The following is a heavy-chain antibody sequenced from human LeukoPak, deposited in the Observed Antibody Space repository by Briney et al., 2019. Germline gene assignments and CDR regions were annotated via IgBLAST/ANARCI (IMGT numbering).Heavy chain of an antibody. CDR1: GYSFTSYW. CDR3: VRVGYFDFWSGYYPGLNAFDI. CDR2: IYPGDSDT. D-gene: IGHD3-3*01. Sequence: GESLKISCKGSGYSFTSYWIVWVRQMPGKGLEWMGIIYPGDSDTRYSPSFQGQVTISADKSISTAYLQWSSLKASDTAMYYCVRVGYFDFWSGYYPGLNAFDIWGQGTMVTVSS. J-gene: IGHJ3*02. V-gene: IGHV5-51*01.